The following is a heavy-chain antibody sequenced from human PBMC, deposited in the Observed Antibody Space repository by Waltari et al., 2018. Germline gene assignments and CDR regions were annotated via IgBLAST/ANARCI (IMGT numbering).Heavy chain of an antibody. V-gene: IGHV4-31*03. CDR2: IYYSGST. CDR1: GGSISSGGYY. D-gene: IGHD4-17*01. CDR3: ATLYGDYGLAFDI. J-gene: IGHJ3*02. Sequence: QVQLQESGPGLVQPSQTLSLTCTVSGGSISSGGYYWSWIRQHPGKGLEWIGYIYYSGSTYYNPSLKSRVTISVDTSKNQFSLKLSSVTAADTAVYYCATLYGDYGLAFDIWGQGTMVTVSS.